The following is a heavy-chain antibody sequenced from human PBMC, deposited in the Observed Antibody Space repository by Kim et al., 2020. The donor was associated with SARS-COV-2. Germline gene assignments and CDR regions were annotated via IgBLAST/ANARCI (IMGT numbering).Heavy chain of an antibody. J-gene: IGHJ5*02. CDR3: ARKGRTKGGYCSSTSCRWFDP. Sequence: SETLSLTCAVYGGSFSGYYWSWIRQPPGKGLEWIGEINHSGSTNYNPSLKSRVTISVDTSKNQFSLKLSSVTAADTAVYYCARKGRTKGGYCSSTSCRWFDPWGQGTLVTVSS. D-gene: IGHD2-2*01. V-gene: IGHV4-34*01. CDR1: GGSFSGYY. CDR2: INHSGST.